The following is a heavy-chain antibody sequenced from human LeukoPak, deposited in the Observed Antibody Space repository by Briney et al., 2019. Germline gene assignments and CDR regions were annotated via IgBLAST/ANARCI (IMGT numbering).Heavy chain of an antibody. Sequence: SETLSLTCAVSGDSFSSHYWTWIRQPPGKGLEWIGYISYIGSTNYNPSLKSRVTTSIDTSENQFSLKLSSVTAADTAVYYCARDLVTVTKGFDIWGQGTMVSVSS. J-gene: IGHJ3*02. CDR2: ISYIGST. CDR3: ARDLVTVTKGFDI. D-gene: IGHD4-17*01. CDR1: GDSFSSHY. V-gene: IGHV4-59*11.